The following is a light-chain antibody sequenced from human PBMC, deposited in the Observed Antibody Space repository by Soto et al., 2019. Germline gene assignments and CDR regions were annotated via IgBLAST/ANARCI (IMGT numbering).Light chain of an antibody. J-gene: IGKJ4*01. Sequence: DIQMTQSPTSLSASVGDRVTITCKASHDIGNYLSWYQQKLVNAPKILIYDATNLETGVPPRFSGSGSGTAFSLTITSLQHGEFATYYCQQYGDLPLTFGGRTKVEIK. CDR3: QQYGDLPLT. CDR2: DAT. CDR1: HDIGNY. V-gene: IGKV1-33*01.